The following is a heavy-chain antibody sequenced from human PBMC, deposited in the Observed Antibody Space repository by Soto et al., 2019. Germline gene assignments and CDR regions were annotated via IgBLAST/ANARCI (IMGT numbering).Heavy chain of an antibody. Sequence: SVKVSCKASGGTFSSYTISWVRQAPGQGLEWMGRIIPILGIANYAQKFQGRVTITADKSTSTAYMELSSLRSEDTAVYYCASGSRSGDYVGYWGQGTLVTVSS. CDR1: GGTFSSYT. CDR2: IIPILGIA. J-gene: IGHJ4*02. CDR3: ASGSRSGDYVGY. D-gene: IGHD2-15*01. V-gene: IGHV1-69*02.